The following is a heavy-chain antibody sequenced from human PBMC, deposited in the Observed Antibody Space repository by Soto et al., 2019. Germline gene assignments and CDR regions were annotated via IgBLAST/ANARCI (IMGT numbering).Heavy chain of an antibody. CDR1: GFTFGSYA. CDR3: ASNNDFWSGYLYYFDY. D-gene: IGHD3-3*01. CDR2: ISGSGGST. Sequence: GGSLRLSCAASGFTFGSYAMSWVRQAPGKGLEWVSAISGSGGSTYYADSVKGRFTISRDNSKNTLYLQMNSLRAEDTAVYYCASNNDFWSGYLYYFDYWGQGTLVTVSS. V-gene: IGHV3-23*01. J-gene: IGHJ4*02.